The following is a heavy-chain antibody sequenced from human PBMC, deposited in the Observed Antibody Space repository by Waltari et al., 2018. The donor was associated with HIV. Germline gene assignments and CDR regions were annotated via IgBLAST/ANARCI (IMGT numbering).Heavy chain of an antibody. Sequence: QVQLVQSGAEVKKPGASVKVSCKASGYTFTGYYMHWVRQAPGQGLEWMGWINPNSGGTNDAQKFQGWVTMTRDTTSSTAYMGLSRLRSDDTAVYYCARKRIAYSSLEYYYGMDVWGQGTTVTVSS. V-gene: IGHV1-2*04. J-gene: IGHJ6*02. CDR3: ARKRIAYSSLEYYYGMDV. CDR1: GYTFTGYY. D-gene: IGHD6-13*01. CDR2: INPNSGGT.